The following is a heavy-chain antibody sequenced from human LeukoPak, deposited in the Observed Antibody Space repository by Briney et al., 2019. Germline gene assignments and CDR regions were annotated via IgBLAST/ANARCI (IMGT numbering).Heavy chain of an antibody. D-gene: IGHD3-10*01. V-gene: IGHV3-30*04. CDR1: GLSFNSYA. CDR3: ARDPEGMVRGVIIPRPDY. J-gene: IGHJ4*02. CDR2: ISYDGSNI. Sequence: PGRSLRLSCAGSGLSFNSYAIHWVRQAPGKGLEWVAVISYDGSNIYYADSVKGRFTISRDHSKNTVDLQMNRLRVEDTALYYCARDPEGMVRGVIIPRPDYWGQGTLVTVSS.